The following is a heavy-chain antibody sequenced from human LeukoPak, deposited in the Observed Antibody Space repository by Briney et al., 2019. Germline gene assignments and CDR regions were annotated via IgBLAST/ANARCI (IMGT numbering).Heavy chain of an antibody. CDR2: TYNSGSP. CDR1: GGSVSRGGYS. CDR3: VRDEGWFHP. V-gene: IGHV4-30-2*01. J-gene: IGHJ5*02. Sequence: PSETLSLTCAVSGGSVSRGGYSWSWIRQPPGKGLEWIGHTYNSGSPDYNPSLKSRVTISLDRSKNQFSLKLSSVTAADTAVYYCVRDEGWFHPWGQGTLVTVSS.